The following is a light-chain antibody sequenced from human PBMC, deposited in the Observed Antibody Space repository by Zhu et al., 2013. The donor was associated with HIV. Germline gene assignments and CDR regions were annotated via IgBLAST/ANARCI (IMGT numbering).Light chain of an antibody. CDR1: QTINSNY. CDR3: QQYGSSPLA. Sequence: NVLTQSPGTLSLSPGERATLSCRASQTINSNYLAWYQQRPGQAPRLLIYGASSRATGIPDRFSGSGSGTDFTLTINRLEPEDFALYYCQQYGSSPLAFGPGTKVDFK. CDR2: GAS. V-gene: IGKV3-20*01. J-gene: IGKJ3*01.